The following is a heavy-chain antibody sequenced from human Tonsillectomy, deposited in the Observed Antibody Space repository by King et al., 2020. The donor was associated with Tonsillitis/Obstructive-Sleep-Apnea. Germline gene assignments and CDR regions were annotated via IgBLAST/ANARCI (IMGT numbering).Heavy chain of an antibody. CDR2: ISYHGSNK. J-gene: IGHJ4*02. D-gene: IGHD5-24*01. V-gene: IGHV3-30*04. CDR3: AREAMPTTYIDY. Sequence: HVQLVESGGGVVQPGRSLRLSCEASGFTFSNYAMHWVRQAPGKGLEWVAVISYHGSNKYYADSLKGRFTISRDNPKNTLYLQMNSLRPEDTAMYYCAREAMPTTYIDYWGQGTLVTVSS. CDR1: GFTFSNYA.